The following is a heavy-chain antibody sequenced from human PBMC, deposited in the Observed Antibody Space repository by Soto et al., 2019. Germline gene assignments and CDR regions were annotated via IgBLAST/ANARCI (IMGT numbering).Heavy chain of an antibody. CDR1: GFTFSSYG. V-gene: IGHV3-30*18. J-gene: IGHJ4*02. CDR3: AKDRTTGLVISHYLDS. CDR2: ISYDGSNK. Sequence: QVQLVESGGGVVQPGRSLRLSCAASGFTFSSYGMHWVRQAPGKGLEWVAVISYDGSNKYYADSVKGRFTISRDNSKNSLYLKMTSMRAEDTAVYYWAKDRTTGLVISHYLDSWGQGTLVTVSS. D-gene: IGHD1-1*01.